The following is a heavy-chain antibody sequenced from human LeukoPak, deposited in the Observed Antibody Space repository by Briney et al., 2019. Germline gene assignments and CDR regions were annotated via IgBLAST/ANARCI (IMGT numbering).Heavy chain of an antibody. V-gene: IGHV1-69*05. CDR1: GGTFSSYA. CDR3: ASSIIGAYYFDY. J-gene: IGHJ4*02. Sequence: SVKVSCKASGGTFSSYAISWVRQAPGQGLEWMGGIIPIFGTANYAQKFQGRVTITTDESTSTAYMELSSLRSEDTAVYYCASSIIGAYYFDYWGQGTLVTVSS. CDR2: IIPIFGTA.